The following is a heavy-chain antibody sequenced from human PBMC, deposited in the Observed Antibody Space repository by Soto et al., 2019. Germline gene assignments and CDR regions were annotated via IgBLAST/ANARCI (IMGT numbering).Heavy chain of an antibody. Sequence: QLQLQESGPGLVKPSETLSLTCTVSGGSISSSSYYWGWIRQPPGKGLEWIGSIYYSGSTYYNPSRKSRVTISVDTSKNQFSLKLSSVTAADTAVYYCARQEQWLDRAFDYWGQGTLVTVSS. CDR1: GGSISSSSYY. CDR3: ARQEQWLDRAFDY. J-gene: IGHJ4*02. D-gene: IGHD6-19*01. CDR2: IYYSGST. V-gene: IGHV4-39*01.